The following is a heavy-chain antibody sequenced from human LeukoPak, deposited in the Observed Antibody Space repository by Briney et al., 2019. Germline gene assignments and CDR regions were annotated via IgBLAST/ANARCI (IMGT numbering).Heavy chain of an antibody. CDR3: ARGLDGYYFDY. D-gene: IGHD5-12*01. V-gene: IGHV3-53*01. Sequence: PGGSLRLSCAASGFTVSSNYMSWVRQAPGKGLEWVSVIYSGGSTYYADSVKGRFTISRDNSKNTVYLQMNSLRAEDTAVYYCARGLDGYYFDYWGQGTLVTVSS. CDR2: IYSGGST. J-gene: IGHJ4*02. CDR1: GFTVSSNY.